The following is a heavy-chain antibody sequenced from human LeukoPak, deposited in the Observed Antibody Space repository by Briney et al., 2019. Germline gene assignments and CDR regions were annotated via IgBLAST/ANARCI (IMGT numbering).Heavy chain of an antibody. CDR1: GGTFSSYA. Sequence: ASVKVSCKASGGTFSSYAISWVRQAPGQGLEWMGRTIPILGIANYAQKFQGRVTITADKSTSTAYMELSSLRSEDTAVYYCARGLRGYSYGYRGYYFDYWGQGTLVTVSS. CDR2: TIPILGIA. J-gene: IGHJ4*02. D-gene: IGHD5-18*01. CDR3: ARGLRGYSYGYRGYYFDY. V-gene: IGHV1-69*10.